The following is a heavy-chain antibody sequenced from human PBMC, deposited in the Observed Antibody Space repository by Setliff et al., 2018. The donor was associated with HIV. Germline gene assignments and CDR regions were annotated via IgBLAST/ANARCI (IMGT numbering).Heavy chain of an antibody. Sequence: GGSLRLSCAASGFTFSTSAMHWVRQAPGKGLEWVAVVSYDGNIKYYADSVKGRFTISRDNSKTTLYVQMNSLRAEDTAVYYCARDPTYYFDSSGPYDAFDIWGQGTMVTVSS. CDR3: ARDPTYYFDSSGPYDAFDI. CDR1: GFTFSTSA. J-gene: IGHJ3*02. V-gene: IGHV3-30*04. D-gene: IGHD3-22*01. CDR2: VSYDGNIK.